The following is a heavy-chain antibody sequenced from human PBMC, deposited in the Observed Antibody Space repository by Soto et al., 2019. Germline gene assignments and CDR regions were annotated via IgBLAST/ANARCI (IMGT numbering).Heavy chain of an antibody. D-gene: IGHD2-2*01. Sequence: GGSLRLSCAASGFPFSSYSMNWVRQAPGKGLEWVSSISSSSSYIYYADSVKGRFTISRDNAKNSLYLQMNSLRAEDTAVYYCARDRDGPLVVPAAIDYWGQGTLVTVSS. CDR3: ARDRDGPLVVPAAIDY. V-gene: IGHV3-21*01. CDR1: GFPFSSYS. CDR2: ISSSSSYI. J-gene: IGHJ4*02.